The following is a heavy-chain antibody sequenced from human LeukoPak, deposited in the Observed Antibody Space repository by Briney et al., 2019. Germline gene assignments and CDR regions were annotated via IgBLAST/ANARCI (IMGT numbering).Heavy chain of an antibody. CDR2: IYYSGST. D-gene: IGHD3-22*01. V-gene: IGHV4-39*07. CDR3: ARAPTPIYDSSGYYSLYFDY. J-gene: IGHJ4*02. CDR1: GGSISSSSYY. Sequence: NPSEALSLTCTVSGGSISSSSYYWGWIRQPPGKGLEWIGSIYYSGSTYYNPSLKSRVTISVDTSKNQFSLKLSSVTAADTAVYYCARAPTPIYDSSGYYSLYFDYWGQGTLVTVSS.